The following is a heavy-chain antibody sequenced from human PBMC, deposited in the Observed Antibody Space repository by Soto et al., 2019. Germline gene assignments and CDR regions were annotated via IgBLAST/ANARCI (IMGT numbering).Heavy chain of an antibody. V-gene: IGHV4-39*01. CDR3: AGTFYYDSSGYPF. Sequence: SETLSLTCTVSGGSISSSSYYWGWIRQPPGKGLEWLGSIYYSGSTYYNPSLKSRVTTSVDTSKNQFSLKLNSVTAADTAVYYCAGTFYYDSSGYPFWGQGTLVTVSS. D-gene: IGHD3-22*01. CDR1: GGSISSSSYY. CDR2: IYYSGST. J-gene: IGHJ4*02.